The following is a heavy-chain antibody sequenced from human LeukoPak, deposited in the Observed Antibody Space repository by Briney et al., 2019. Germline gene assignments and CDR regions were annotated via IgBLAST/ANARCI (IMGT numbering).Heavy chain of an antibody. J-gene: IGHJ4*02. CDR1: GFTFSSYG. D-gene: IGHD6-6*01. CDR3: AKGVRSKQSIAARLDY. CDR2: ISGSGGST. Sequence: GGSLRLSCAASGFTFSSYGMSWVRQAPGKGLEWVSAISGSGGSTYYADSVKGRFTISRDNSKNTLYLQMNSLRAEDTAVYYCAKGVRSKQSIAARLDYWGQGTLVTVSS. V-gene: IGHV3-23*01.